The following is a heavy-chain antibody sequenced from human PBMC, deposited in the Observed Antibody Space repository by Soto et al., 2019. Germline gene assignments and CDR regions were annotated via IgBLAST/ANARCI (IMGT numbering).Heavy chain of an antibody. J-gene: IGHJ4*02. CDR1: GGSISSGGYS. V-gene: IGHV4-30-2*01. CDR2: IYHSGST. Sequence: QLQLQESGSGLVKPSQTLSLTCAVSGGSISSGGYSWSWIRQPPGKGLEWIGYIYHSGSTYYNPSLKRRXTXAXXRSKNQFSLRLSSVTAADTAVYYCAGGIAARPLGYWGQGTLVTVSS. CDR3: AGGIAARPLGY. D-gene: IGHD6-6*01.